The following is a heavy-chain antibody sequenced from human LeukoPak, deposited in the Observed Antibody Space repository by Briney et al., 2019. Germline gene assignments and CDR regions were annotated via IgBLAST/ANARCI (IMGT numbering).Heavy chain of an antibody. D-gene: IGHD6-19*01. CDR2: IKPDSGSS. CDR1: AYTFTAYY. V-gene: IGHV1-2*02. J-gene: IGHJ4*02. CDR3: ARARVPIAVAGLYYFDY. Sequence: ASVKVSCKASAYTFTAYYIHWLRQAPGQGPEWMGWIKPDSGSSHYAQKYQGRVTMTRDTSSNSAYMDLTRLKSDDTAVYYCARARVPIAVAGLYYFDYWGQGALVTVSS.